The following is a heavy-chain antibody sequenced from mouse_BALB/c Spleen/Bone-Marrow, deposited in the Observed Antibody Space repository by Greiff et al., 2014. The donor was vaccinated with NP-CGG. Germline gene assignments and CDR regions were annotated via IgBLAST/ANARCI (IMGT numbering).Heavy chain of an antibody. V-gene: IGHV1-7*01. CDR2: INPSTGYT. CDR3: ARSAY. J-gene: IGHJ3*01. CDR1: GYTFTSYW. Sequence: VQLQQSGAELAKPGASVKMSCKASGYTFTSYWMHWVKQRPGQGLEWIGYINPSTGYTEYNQKFKGKATLTADKSSSTAYMQLSSLTSEDSAGYYCARSAYWGQGTLVTVSA.